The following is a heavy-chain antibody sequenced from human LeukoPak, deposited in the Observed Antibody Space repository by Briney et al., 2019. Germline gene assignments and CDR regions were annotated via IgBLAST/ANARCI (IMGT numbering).Heavy chain of an antibody. CDR2: IKQDGSEK. CDR1: GFTFSSYW. V-gene: IGHV3-7*01. D-gene: IGHD3-10*01. J-gene: IGHJ4*02. CDR3: ARGNYYGSGTLGLVY. Sequence: GGSLRLSCAASGFTFSSYWMSWVRQAPGKGPEWVANIKQDGSEKYYVDSVKGRSTISRDNAKNSLYLQMNSLRAEDTAVYYCARGNYYGSGTLGLVYWGQGSLVTVSS.